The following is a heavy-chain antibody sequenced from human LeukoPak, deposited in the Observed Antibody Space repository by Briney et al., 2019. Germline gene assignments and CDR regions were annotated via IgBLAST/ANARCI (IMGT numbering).Heavy chain of an antibody. CDR3: ARDYYGSGSYYS. CDR2: IYYSGST. Sequence: SETLSLTCTVSGGSISSYYWSWIRQPPGKGLEWIGYIYYSGSTNYNPSLKSRVTISVDTSKNQFSLKLSSVTAADPAVYYCARDYYGSGSYYSWGQGTLVTVPS. D-gene: IGHD3-10*01. CDR1: GGSISSYY. V-gene: IGHV4-59*01. J-gene: IGHJ4*02.